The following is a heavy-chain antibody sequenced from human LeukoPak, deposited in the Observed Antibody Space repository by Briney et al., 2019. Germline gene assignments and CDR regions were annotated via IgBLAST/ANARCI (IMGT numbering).Heavy chain of an antibody. V-gene: IGHV1-2*02. CDR2: INPNSGGT. CDR3: ARAGPDSSGYHDYFDY. Sequence: RASVKVSCKASGYTFTGYYMHWVRQAPGQGLEWMGWINPNSGGTNYAQKFQGRVTMTRDTSISTAYMELSRLRSDDTAVYYCARAGPDSSGYHDYFDYWGQGTLVTVSS. J-gene: IGHJ4*02. CDR1: GYTFTGYY. D-gene: IGHD3-22*01.